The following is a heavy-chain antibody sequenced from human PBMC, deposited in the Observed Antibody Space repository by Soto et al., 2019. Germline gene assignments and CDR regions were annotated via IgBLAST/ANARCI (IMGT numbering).Heavy chain of an antibody. Sequence: EVQLLESGGGLVQPGGSLRLSCAASGFNFSSYALSWVRQAPGKGLEWVSSISGSGLSTYNADSVKGRVTISRDNSKDTLYLQMNSLRTDETAVYYCATTGVSRTAALSYFDHWGQGILVTVSS. D-gene: IGHD1-1*01. CDR1: GFNFSSYA. CDR2: ISGSGLST. V-gene: IGHV3-23*01. J-gene: IGHJ4*02. CDR3: ATTGVSRTAALSYFDH.